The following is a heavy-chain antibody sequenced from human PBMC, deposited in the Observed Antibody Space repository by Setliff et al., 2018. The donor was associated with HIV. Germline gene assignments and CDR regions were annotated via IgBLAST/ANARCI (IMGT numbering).Heavy chain of an antibody. CDR3: ARASPFTIFGVVINYFDS. CDR2: IDHSGSA. CDR1: GGSISSGSYY. D-gene: IGHD3-3*01. J-gene: IGHJ4*02. V-gene: IGHV4-61*10. Sequence: SETLSLTCTVSGGSISSGSYYWSWIRQPAGKGLEWIGEIDHSGSANHNPSLKSRVNITIDKSKNQFSLKLSSVTAADTAVYYCARASPFTIFGVVINYFDSWGQGSLVTVSS.